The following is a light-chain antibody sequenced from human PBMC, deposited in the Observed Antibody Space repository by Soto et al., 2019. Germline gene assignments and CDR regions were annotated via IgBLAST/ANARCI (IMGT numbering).Light chain of an antibody. Sequence: EIVLTQSPGTLSLSPGERATLSCRASQSVNNNYLAWYQQKPGQAPRLLMYGTSSRATGIPDRFSGSGFGTAFTLSISRLEPEDFAMYYCQQYGSFPQFTFGPGTKVDIK. CDR1: QSVNNNY. CDR2: GTS. CDR3: QQYGSFPQFT. J-gene: IGKJ3*01. V-gene: IGKV3-20*01.